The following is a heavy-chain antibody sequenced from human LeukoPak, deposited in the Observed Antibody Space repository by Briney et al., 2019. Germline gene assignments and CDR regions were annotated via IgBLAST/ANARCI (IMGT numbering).Heavy chain of an antibody. CDR2: ISSSI. Sequence: GGSLRLSCAASGFTFSSYSMNWVRQAPGKGLEWVSSISSSIYYADSVKGRFTISRDNAKSSLYLQMNSLRAEDTAVYYCARDGLYCSSTNCYFDYWGQGTLVTVSS. V-gene: IGHV3-21*01. CDR3: ARDGLYCSSTNCYFDY. CDR1: GFTFSSYS. D-gene: IGHD2-2*01. J-gene: IGHJ4*02.